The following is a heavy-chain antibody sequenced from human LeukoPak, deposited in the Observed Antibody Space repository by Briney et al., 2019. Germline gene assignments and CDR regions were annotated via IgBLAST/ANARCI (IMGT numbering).Heavy chain of an antibody. CDR3: ARDPPYCGGDCYSDY. J-gene: IGHJ4*02. CDR1: GFTFSSYW. V-gene: IGHV3-7*03. Sequence: GGSLRLSCAASGFTFSSYWMSWVRQAPGEGLEWVANIKQDGSEKYYVDSVKGRFTISRDNARNSLYLQMNSLRAEDTAVYYCARDPPYCGGDCYSDYWGQGTLVTVSS. CDR2: IKQDGSEK. D-gene: IGHD2-21*02.